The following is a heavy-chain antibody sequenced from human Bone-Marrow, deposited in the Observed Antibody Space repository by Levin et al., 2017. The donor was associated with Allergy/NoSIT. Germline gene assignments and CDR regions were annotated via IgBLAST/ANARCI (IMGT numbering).Heavy chain of an antibody. D-gene: IGHD5-24*01. Sequence: GESLKISCQGSGYSFSTYWIGWVRQMPGAGLEWMGIIYPPDSDTRYSPSFQGPVTISVDKSISTAYLQWSSLKASDTAIYYRVRHATMATISHWCFDVWGRGSVITVSS. V-gene: IGHV5-51*01. CDR3: VRHATMATISHWCFDV. CDR1: GYSFSTYW. CDR2: IYPPDSDT. J-gene: IGHJ2*01.